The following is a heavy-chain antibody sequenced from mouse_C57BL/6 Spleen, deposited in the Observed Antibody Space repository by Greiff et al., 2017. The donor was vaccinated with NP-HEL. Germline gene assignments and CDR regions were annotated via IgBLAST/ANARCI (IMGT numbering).Heavy chain of an antibody. J-gene: IGHJ2*01. CDR2: IYPGDGDT. V-gene: IGHV1-80*01. D-gene: IGHD1-2*01. Sequence: QVQLQQSGAELVKPGASVKISCKASGYAFSSYWMNWVKQRPGKGLEWIGQIYPGDGDTNYNGKFKGKATLTADKSSSTAYMQLSSLTSEDSAVYFCARSDLAKVFFDYWGQGTTLTVSS. CDR1: GYAFSSYW. CDR3: ARSDLAKVFFDY.